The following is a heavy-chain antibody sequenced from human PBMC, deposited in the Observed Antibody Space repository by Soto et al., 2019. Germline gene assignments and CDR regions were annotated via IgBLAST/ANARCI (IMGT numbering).Heavy chain of an antibody. V-gene: IGHV3-23*01. J-gene: IGHJ4*02. CDR1: GFTFSSYA. CDR2: ISGSGGST. D-gene: IGHD6-13*01. Sequence: PGGSLRLSCAASGFTFSSYAMSWVRQAPGKGLEWVSAISGSGGSTYYADSVKGRFTISIDNSKNTLYLQMNSLRAEDTSVYYCVKGRNQYIYSRSWHFEYWGEGTLVSVSS. CDR3: VKGRNQYIYSRSWHFEY.